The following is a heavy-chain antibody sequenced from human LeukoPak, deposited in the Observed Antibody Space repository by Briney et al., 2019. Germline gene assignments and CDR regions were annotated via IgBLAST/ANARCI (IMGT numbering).Heavy chain of an antibody. CDR2: ISSNGGNT. CDR3: VKGRPIDY. Sequence: GGSLRLSCSASGFTFSSNAMHWVRQPPGKGLEYVSVISSNGGNTYYADSVKGRFTISRDNSKNTMFLQKSRLRADDTAVYYCVKGRPIDYWGQGTLVTVSS. CDR1: GFTFSSNA. V-gene: IGHV3-64D*06. J-gene: IGHJ4*02.